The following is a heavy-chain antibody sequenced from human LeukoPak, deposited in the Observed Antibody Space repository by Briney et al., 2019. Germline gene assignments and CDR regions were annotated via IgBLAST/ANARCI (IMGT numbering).Heavy chain of an antibody. CDR3: AKDHPDDSSGYHDY. D-gene: IGHD3-22*01. CDR2: IIPIFGTA. Sequence: GASVKVSCKASGGTFSSYAISWVRQAPGQGLEWMGRIIPIFGTANYAQKFQGRVTITTDESTSTAYMELNSLRAEDTAVYYCAKDHPDDSSGYHDYWGQGTLVTVSS. CDR1: GGTFSSYA. V-gene: IGHV1-69*05. J-gene: IGHJ4*02.